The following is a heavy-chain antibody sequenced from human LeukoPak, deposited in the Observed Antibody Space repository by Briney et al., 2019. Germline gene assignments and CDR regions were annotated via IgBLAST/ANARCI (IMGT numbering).Heavy chain of an antibody. Sequence: ASVKVSCKVSGYTLTELSMHWVRQAPGKGLEWMGGFDPEDGETIYAQKFQGRVTMTEDTSTDTAYMELSSLRSEDTAVYYCATDPSKIGQSGFEGDYWGQGTLVTVSS. D-gene: IGHD5-12*01. CDR2: FDPEDGET. CDR3: ATDPSKIGQSGFEGDY. CDR1: GYTLTELS. V-gene: IGHV1-24*01. J-gene: IGHJ4*02.